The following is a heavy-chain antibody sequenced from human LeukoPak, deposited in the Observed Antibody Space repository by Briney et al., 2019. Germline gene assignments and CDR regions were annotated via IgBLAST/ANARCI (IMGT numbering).Heavy chain of an antibody. J-gene: IGHJ4*02. V-gene: IGHV1-69*13. CDR1: GGTFSSYA. CDR3: ARDRGDGYTTLPYFDY. Sequence: SVKVSCKASGGTFSSYAISWVRQAPGQGLEWMGGIIPIFGTANYAQKFQGRVTITADESTSTAYMELSSLRSEDTAVYYCARDRGDGYTTLPYFDYWDQGTLVTVSS. CDR2: IIPIFGTA. D-gene: IGHD5-24*01.